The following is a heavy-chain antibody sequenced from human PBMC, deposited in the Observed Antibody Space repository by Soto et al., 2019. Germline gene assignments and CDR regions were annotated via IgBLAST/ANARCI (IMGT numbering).Heavy chain of an antibody. CDR1: GYSFLNFW. V-gene: IGHV5-51*01. CDR2: IYPGDSDT. Sequence: GESLKISCKASGYSFLNFWIGWVRQVPGKGPEWMGLIYPGDSDTRYSPSFQGQVTISADKSISTAYLQWSSLKASDTALYYCARHQDGDYVWGQGTLVTVSS. CDR3: ARHQDGDYV. D-gene: IGHD4-17*01. J-gene: IGHJ4*02.